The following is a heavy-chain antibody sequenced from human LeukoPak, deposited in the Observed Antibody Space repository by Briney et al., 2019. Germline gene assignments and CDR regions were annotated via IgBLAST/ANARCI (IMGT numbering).Heavy chain of an antibody. CDR3: ARTGSGSYTYYMDV. CDR1: GFTFSSYS. CDR2: ISSSSSYI. V-gene: IGHV3-21*01. Sequence: GGSLRLSCAASGFTFSSYSMNWVRQAPGKGLEWVSSISSSSSYIYYADSVKGRFTISRDNAKNSLYLQMNSLRAEDTAVYYCARTGSGSYTYYMDVWGKGTTVTVSS. D-gene: IGHD3-10*01. J-gene: IGHJ6*03.